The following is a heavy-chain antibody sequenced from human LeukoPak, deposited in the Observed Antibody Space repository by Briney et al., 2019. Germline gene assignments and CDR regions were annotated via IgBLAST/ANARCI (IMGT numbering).Heavy chain of an antibody. CDR1: GGSFSGYY. V-gene: IGHV4-34*01. Sequence: SETLSLTCAVYGGSFSGYYWSWIRQPPGKGLEWIGDINHSGSTNYNPSLKSRVTISVDTSKNQFSLKLSSVTAADTAVYYCASINALLSGTGFGGFDYWGQGTLVTVSS. CDR3: ASINALLSGTGFGGFDY. J-gene: IGHJ4*02. CDR2: INHSGST. D-gene: IGHD3-10*01.